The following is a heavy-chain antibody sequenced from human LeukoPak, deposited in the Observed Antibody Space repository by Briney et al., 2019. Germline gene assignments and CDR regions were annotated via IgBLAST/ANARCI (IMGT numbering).Heavy chain of an antibody. CDR2: ISSLGSTI. J-gene: IGHJ6*02. CDR1: GFSFSTYS. V-gene: IGHV3-48*01. Sequence: PGGSLRLSCAASGFSFSTYSMNWVRQAPGKGLEWVSYISSLGSTIYYADSVKGRFTISRDNAKNSLYLQMSNLRAEDTAVYFCARGGGLDVWGQGATVTVSS. D-gene: IGHD3-16*01. CDR3: ARGGGLDV.